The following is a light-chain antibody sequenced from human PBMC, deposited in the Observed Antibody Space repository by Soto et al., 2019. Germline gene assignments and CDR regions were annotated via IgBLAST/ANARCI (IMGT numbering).Light chain of an antibody. CDR1: QSVSRSY. Sequence: EIVMTQSPATLSVSPGERATLSCRATQSVSRSYLGWYQQKPGQAPRLLMYGASIRAAGVPDRFSGSGSGTEFTLTIRRLEPEDFTVYYCHHYETFGQGTKVDIK. CDR2: GAS. V-gene: IGKV3-20*01. CDR3: HHYET. J-gene: IGKJ1*01.